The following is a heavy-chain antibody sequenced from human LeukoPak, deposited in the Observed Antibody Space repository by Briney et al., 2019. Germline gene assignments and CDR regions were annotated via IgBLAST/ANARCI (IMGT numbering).Heavy chain of an antibody. J-gene: IGHJ4*02. Sequence: AGGSLRLSCAASGFTFDDYGMSWVRQAPGKGLEWVSGINWNGGSTGYADSVKGRFTISRDNAKNSLYLQMNSPRAEDTALYHCARGRRGFGELFHDYWGQGTLVTVSS. V-gene: IGHV3-20*01. CDR3: ARGRRGFGELFHDY. D-gene: IGHD3-10*01. CDR1: GFTFDDYG. CDR2: INWNGGST.